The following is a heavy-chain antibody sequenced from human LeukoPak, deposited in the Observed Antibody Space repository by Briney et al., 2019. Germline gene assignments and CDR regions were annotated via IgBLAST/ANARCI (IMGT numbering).Heavy chain of an antibody. CDR3: TTEVHYYDSSGYYSPMFDFQH. Sequence: GGSLRLSCAASGFTFSNAWMSWVRQAPGKGLEWVGRIKSKTDGGTTDYAAPVKGRFTISTDDSKNTLYLQMNSLKTEDPAVYYCTTEVHYYDSSGYYSPMFDFQHWGQGTLVTVSS. V-gene: IGHV3-15*01. J-gene: IGHJ1*01. CDR1: GFTFSNAW. D-gene: IGHD3-22*01. CDR2: IKSKTDGGTT.